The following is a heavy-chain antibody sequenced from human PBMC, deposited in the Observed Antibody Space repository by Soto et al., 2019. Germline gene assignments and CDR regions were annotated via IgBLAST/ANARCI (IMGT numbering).Heavy chain of an antibody. V-gene: IGHV3-72*01. CDR2: IGNRANGYST. CDR1: GFTFSDHY. CDR3: ARDSGRAWSNLDY. J-gene: IGHJ4*02. Sequence: GGSLRLSCAASGFTFSDHYMDWVRQAPGKGLEWVGRIGNRANGYSTEYAASVKGRFTISRDDSENSVYLQMNSLKTEDTAVYYCARDSGRAWSNLDYWGQGTLVTVSS. D-gene: IGHD6-19*01.